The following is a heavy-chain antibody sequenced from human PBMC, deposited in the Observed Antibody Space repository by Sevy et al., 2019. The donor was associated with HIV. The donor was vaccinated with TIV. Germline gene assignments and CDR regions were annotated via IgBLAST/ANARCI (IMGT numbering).Heavy chain of an antibody. J-gene: IGHJ4*02. CDR2: INPNSGGT. CDR1: GYTFTAYY. Sequence: ASLKVSCKASGYTFTAYYIHWVRQAPGQGLEWMGWINPNSGGTYFAKKFQDSVTLTTDTSVNTAYMELRSLRFDDTAVYYCARMGDYYDSSGYYPFKFWGQGTLVTVSS. D-gene: IGHD3-22*01. V-gene: IGHV1-2*02. CDR3: ARMGDYYDSSGYYPFKF.